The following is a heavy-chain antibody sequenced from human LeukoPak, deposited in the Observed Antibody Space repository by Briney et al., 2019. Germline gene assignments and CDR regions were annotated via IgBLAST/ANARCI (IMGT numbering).Heavy chain of an antibody. Sequence: GGSLRLSCAASGFSFSDYYMAWIRQSPGKGLEWISFISNTGRTRYSADSVKGRFTIFRDNPRNSIYLQMNSLRAEDMAVYYCARRWGDNGGYYNVFHHWGQGTLVTVSS. D-gene: IGHD3-22*01. CDR3: ARRWGDNGGYYNVFHH. V-gene: IGHV3-11*04. CDR2: ISNTGRTR. CDR1: GFSFSDYY. J-gene: IGHJ4*02.